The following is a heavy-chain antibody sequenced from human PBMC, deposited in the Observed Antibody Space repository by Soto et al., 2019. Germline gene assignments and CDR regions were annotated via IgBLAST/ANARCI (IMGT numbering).Heavy chain of an antibody. V-gene: IGHV1-18*04. CDR3: ARNGAGYYSGSFYYYSMDV. CDR1: GYTFTSYG. J-gene: IGHJ6*02. Sequence: WASVKVSCKASGYTFTSYGISWVRQAPGQGLEWMGWISAYNGNTNYAQKLQGRVTMTTDTSTSTAYMELRSLRSDDTAVYYCARNGAGYYSGSFYYYSMDVWGQGTTVTVSS. CDR2: ISAYNGNT. D-gene: IGHD2-21*01.